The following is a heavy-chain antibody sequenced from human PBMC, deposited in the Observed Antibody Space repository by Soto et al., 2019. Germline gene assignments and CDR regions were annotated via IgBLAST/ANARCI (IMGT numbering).Heavy chain of an antibody. D-gene: IGHD5-18*01. CDR1: GFTFSSYG. Sequence: GGSLRLCCAASGFTFSSYGISWVRQAPGQGLEWVANIKQDGIEKYYVDSVKGRFPISRDNAKNSLYLQMNSLRAEDTPMYYCARDRAAMFTGYDAFDIWGQGTMVTV. CDR2: IKQDGIEK. V-gene: IGHV3-7*03. J-gene: IGHJ3*02. CDR3: ARDRAAMFTGYDAFDI.